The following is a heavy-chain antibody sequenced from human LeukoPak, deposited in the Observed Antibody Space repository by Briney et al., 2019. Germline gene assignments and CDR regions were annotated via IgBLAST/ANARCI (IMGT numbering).Heavy chain of an antibody. V-gene: IGHV4-38-2*02. CDR2: IYHSGST. J-gene: IGHJ4*02. Sequence: PSETLSLTCTVSGYSISSGYYWGWIRQPPGKGLEWIGSIYHSGSTYYNPSLKSRVTISVDTSKNQFSLKLSSVTAADTAVYYCARERHGHPFDSWGQGTLVTVSS. CDR1: GYSISSGYY. CDR3: ARERHGHPFDS.